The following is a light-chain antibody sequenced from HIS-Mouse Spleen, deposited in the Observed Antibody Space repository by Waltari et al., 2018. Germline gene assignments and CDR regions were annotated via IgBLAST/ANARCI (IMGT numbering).Light chain of an antibody. CDR1: SSDVGSYNL. Sequence: QSALTQPASVSGSPGQSITISCTGTSSDVGSYNLVSWYQQHPGKAPKLMIYEGSKRPSGVSYRFSGSKSGNTASLTISGLQAEDEADYYCCSYAGSSTFEVFGGGTKLTVL. V-gene: IGLV2-23*03. CDR3: CSYAGSSTFEV. J-gene: IGLJ2*01. CDR2: EGS.